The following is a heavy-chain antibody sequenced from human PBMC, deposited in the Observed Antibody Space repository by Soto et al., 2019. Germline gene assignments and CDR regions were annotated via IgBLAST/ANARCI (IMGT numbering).Heavy chain of an antibody. CDR1: GFTFRSYA. D-gene: IGHD3-22*01. CDR2: ISGSGGST. V-gene: IGHV3-23*01. Sequence: PGGSLRLSCAASGFTFRSYAMSWVRQAPGKGLEWVSAISGSGGSTYYADSVKGRFTISRDNTKNTLYLQMDSLRAEGTAVFYYAKGGATYYYDSSGYYYAYWGQGTLVTVSS. J-gene: IGHJ4*02. CDR3: AKGGATYYYDSSGYYYAY.